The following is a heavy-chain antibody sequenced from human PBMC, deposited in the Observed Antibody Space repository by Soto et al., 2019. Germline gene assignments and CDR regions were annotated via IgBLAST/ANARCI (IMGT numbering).Heavy chain of an antibody. CDR1: GYTFTSYY. CDR2: INPSGGRT. V-gene: IGHV1-46*04. D-gene: IGHD3-16*01. Sequence: QVQLVQSGAEVKKPGASVKVSCKASGYTFTSYYMHWVRQAPGQGLEWMGIINPSGGRTSYAQKVQGRVTMTRDTSTSTVYMELSSLRSEDTHVYYCASWGSEDGYNHDYLGQGTLVTVSS. CDR3: ASWGSEDGYNHDY. J-gene: IGHJ4*02.